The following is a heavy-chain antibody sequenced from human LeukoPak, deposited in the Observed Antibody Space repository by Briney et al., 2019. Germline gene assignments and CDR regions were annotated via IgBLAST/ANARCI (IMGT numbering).Heavy chain of an antibody. V-gene: IGHV3-11*06. CDR2: ISSSSSYT. CDR3: ARGYSYGPIDY. Sequence: GRSLTLSCAAAGFTFSDYYMSWIRHPPGKGLEWVSYISSSSSYTNYADSVKGRLTISRDNAKNSLYLQMNSLRAEDTAVYYCARGYSYGPIDYWGQGTLVTVSS. CDR1: GFTFSDYY. J-gene: IGHJ4*02. D-gene: IGHD5-18*01.